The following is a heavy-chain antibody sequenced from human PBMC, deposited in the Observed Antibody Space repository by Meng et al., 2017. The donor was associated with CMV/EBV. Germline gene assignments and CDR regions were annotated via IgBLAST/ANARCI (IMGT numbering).Heavy chain of an antibody. CDR2: IYYSGST. D-gene: IGHD2-21*02. CDR3: AREGDNPFDY. J-gene: IGHJ4*02. Sequence: HVQLQESGPGLVKPSQPLSLTCTVSGGTIRSGDYYWTWFRQPPGKGLEWIGYIYYSGSTYYNPSLKSRVTISVDTSKNQFSLKLSSVTAADTAVYYCAREGDNPFDYWGQGTLVTVSS. CDR1: GGTIRSGDYY. V-gene: IGHV4-30-4*08.